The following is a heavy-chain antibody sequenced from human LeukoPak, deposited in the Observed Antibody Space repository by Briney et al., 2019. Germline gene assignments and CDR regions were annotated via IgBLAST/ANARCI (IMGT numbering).Heavy chain of an antibody. V-gene: IGHV4-34*01. Sequence: SETLSLTCAVYGGSFSGYYWTWIRQTPGKGLEWIGRINHSGSANYNPSLKSRVTMSVDTSKNQFSLKLTSVTAADTAVYYCARGCPGYWGQGTLVTVSS. CDR1: GGSFSGYY. J-gene: IGHJ4*02. CDR2: INHSGSA. CDR3: ARGCPGY.